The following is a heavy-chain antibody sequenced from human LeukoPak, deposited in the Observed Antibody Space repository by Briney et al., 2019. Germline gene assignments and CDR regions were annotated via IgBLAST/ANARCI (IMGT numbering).Heavy chain of an antibody. V-gene: IGHV4-34*01. CDR3: ARDRRYSYGSRFDY. CDR2: INHSGST. J-gene: IGHJ4*02. D-gene: IGHD5-18*01. CDR1: GGSFSGYY. Sequence: SETLSLTCAVYGGSFSGYYWSWIRQPPGKGLEWIGEINHSGSTNYNPSLKSRVTISVDTSKNQFSLKLSSVTAADTAVYYCARDRRYSYGSRFDYWGQGTLVTVSS.